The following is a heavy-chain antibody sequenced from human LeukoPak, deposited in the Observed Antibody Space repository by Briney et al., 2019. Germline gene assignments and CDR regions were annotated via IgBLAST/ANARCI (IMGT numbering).Heavy chain of an antibody. CDR1: GFTFSNAW. J-gene: IGHJ3*02. D-gene: IGHD4-17*01. CDR2: IKSKTDGGTT. Sequence: GGSLRLSCAASGFTFSNAWMSWVRQAPGKGLEWVGRIKSKTDGGTTDYAAPVKGRFTISRDDSKSTLYLQMNSLKTEDTAVYYCTADYGDYVFDAFDIWGQGTMVTVSS. CDR3: TADYGDYVFDAFDI. V-gene: IGHV3-15*01.